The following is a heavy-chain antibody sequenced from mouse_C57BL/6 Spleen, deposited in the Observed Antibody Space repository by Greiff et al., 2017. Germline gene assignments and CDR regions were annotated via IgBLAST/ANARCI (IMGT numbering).Heavy chain of an antibody. J-gene: IGHJ2*02. CDR3: AREYDGYYFDY. CDR2: IAPNSGGT. D-gene: IGHD2-3*01. V-gene: IGHV1-72*01. CDR1: GYTFTSYW. Sequence: VQLQQPGAALVKPGASVTLSCKASGYTFTSYWMHWVKQRPGRGLEWIGRIAPNSGGTKYNEKFKSKATLSVDKPSSTAYMLLSSLTSEDSAVYYCAREYDGYYFDYWGQGTSLTVSS.